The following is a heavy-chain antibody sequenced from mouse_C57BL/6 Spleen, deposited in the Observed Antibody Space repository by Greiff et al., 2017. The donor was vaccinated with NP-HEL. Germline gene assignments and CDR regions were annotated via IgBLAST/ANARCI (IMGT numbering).Heavy chain of an antibody. V-gene: IGHV1-22*01. CDR3: ARPYYSNYVRYFDV. J-gene: IGHJ1*03. Sequence: EVQLQQSGPELVKPGASVKMSCKASGYTFTDYNMHWVKQSHGKSLEWIGYINPNNGGTSYNQKFKGKATLTVNKSSSTAYMVLRSLTSEDSAVYYCARPYYSNYVRYFDVWGTGTTVTVSS. CDR2: INPNNGGT. CDR1: GYTFTDYN. D-gene: IGHD2-5*01.